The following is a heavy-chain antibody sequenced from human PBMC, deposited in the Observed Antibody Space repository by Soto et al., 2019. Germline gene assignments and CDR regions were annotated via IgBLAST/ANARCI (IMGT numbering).Heavy chain of an antibody. Sequence: QVQLQESGPGLVKPSGTLSLTCAVSGVSISIPNWWAWVRQAPGKGLEWIGEIDHSGTTNYNPSLKRRVTISLDRSKNQFSLWLTSVAAADTAVYFCARGKFYAFDIWGQGTMVTVSS. CDR3: ARGKFYAFDI. J-gene: IGHJ3*02. CDR2: IDHSGTT. V-gene: IGHV4-4*02. CDR1: GVSISIPNW.